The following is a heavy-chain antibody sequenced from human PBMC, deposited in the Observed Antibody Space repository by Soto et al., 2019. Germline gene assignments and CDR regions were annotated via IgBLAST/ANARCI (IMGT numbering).Heavy chain of an antibody. CDR3: ARGKDYGDFIDSFDF. CDR1: GFSLTSSDVC. D-gene: IGHD4-17*01. V-gene: IGHV2-70*12. CDR2: IDWDGDK. Sequence: SGPTLVNPTQTLTLTCTVSGFSLTSSDVCVGWIRQPPGKALEWLARIDWDGDKDYNTSLDTRLTISKDTSKNQVVLTMTNMDPVYTGSYYCARGKDYGDFIDSFDFWGQGTQVTVSS. J-gene: IGHJ3*01.